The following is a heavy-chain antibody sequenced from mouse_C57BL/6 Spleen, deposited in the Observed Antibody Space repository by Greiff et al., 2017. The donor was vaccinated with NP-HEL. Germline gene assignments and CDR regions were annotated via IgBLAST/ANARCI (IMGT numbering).Heavy chain of an antibody. V-gene: IGHV5-6*01. Sequence: EVQVVESGGDLVKPGGSLKLSCAASGFTFSSYGMSWVRQTPDKRLEWVATISSGGSYTYYPDSVKGRFTISRDNAKNTLYLQMSSLKSEDTAMYYCARHPPSYYYGNYAMDYWGQGTSVTVSS. D-gene: IGHD1-1*01. CDR2: ISSGGSYT. CDR3: ARHPPSYYYGNYAMDY. J-gene: IGHJ4*01. CDR1: GFTFSSYG.